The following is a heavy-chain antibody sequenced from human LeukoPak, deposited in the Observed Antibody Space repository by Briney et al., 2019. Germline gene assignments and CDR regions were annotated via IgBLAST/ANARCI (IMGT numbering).Heavy chain of an antibody. D-gene: IGHD3-10*01. CDR1: GYTFTGYY. J-gene: IGHJ4*02. CDR2: INPNSGGT. V-gene: IGHV1-2*02. CDR3: ARALGGMVRGVGALDY. Sequence: ASVKVSCKASGYTFTGYYMHWVRQAPGQGLEWMGWINPNSGGTNYAQKFQGRVTMTRDTSISTAYMELSRLRSGDTAVYYCARALGGMVRGVGALDYWGQGTLVTVSS.